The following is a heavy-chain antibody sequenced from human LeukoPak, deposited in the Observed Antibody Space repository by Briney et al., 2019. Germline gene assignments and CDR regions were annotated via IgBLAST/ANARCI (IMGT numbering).Heavy chain of an antibody. Sequence: GGSLRLSCAASGFTVSSNYMSWVRQAPGKGLEWVSVIYSGGSTYYADSVKGRFTISRDNSKNTLYLQMSSLRAEDTAVYYCARLDDSSERRFDPWGQGTLVTVSS. D-gene: IGHD3-22*01. V-gene: IGHV3-53*01. J-gene: IGHJ5*02. CDR2: IYSGGST. CDR3: ARLDDSSERRFDP. CDR1: GFTVSSNY.